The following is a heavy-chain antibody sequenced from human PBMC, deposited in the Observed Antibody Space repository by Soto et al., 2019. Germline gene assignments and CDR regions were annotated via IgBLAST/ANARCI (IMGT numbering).Heavy chain of an antibody. V-gene: IGHV1-69*13. D-gene: IGHD3-9*01. Sequence: GASVKVSCKASGGTFSSYAISWVRQAPGQGLEWMGGIIPIFGTANYAQKFQGRVTITADESTSTAYMELSSLRSEDTAVYYCARERNDILTVFDYWGQGTLVTVSS. CDR3: ARERNDILTVFDY. CDR1: GGTFSSYA. CDR2: IIPIFGTA. J-gene: IGHJ4*02.